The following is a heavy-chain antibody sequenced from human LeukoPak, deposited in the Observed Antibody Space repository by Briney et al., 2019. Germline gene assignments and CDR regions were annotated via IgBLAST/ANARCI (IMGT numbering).Heavy chain of an antibody. V-gene: IGHV4-59*01. CDR2: IYYSGST. Sequence: ASETLSLTCTVSGGSISSYYWSWIRQPPGKGLEWIGYIYYSGSTNYNPSLKSRVTISVDTSKNQFSLKLSSVTAADTAVYYCARAVVGTLQYYYYMDVWCKGTTVTISS. J-gene: IGHJ6*03. D-gene: IGHD5-12*01. CDR3: ARAVVGTLQYYYYMDV. CDR1: GGSISSYY.